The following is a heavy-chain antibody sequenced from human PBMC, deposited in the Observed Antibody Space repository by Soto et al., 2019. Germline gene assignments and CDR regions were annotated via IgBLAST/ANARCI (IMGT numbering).Heavy chain of an antibody. V-gene: IGHV4-59*01. Sequence: VAEGKSGNFCGRCISQKQGKGLEWIGYIYYSGSTNYNPSLKSRVTISVDTSKNQFSLKLSSVTAADTAVYYCARVGRDDFWSGYYTGFDNWGQRPPLTVYS. D-gene: IGHD3-3*01. CDR2: IYYSGST. CDR1: EGKSGNFC. CDR3: ARVGRDDFWSGYYTGFDN. J-gene: IGHJ4*02.